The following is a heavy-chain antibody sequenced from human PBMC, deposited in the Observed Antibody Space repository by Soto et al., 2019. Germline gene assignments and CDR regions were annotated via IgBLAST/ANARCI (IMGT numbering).Heavy chain of an antibody. Sequence: GGSLRLSCAASGFTSSNAWINWVRQAPGKGLEWVGRIKSKTDGGTTDFAATVKGRFAISRDDSKNMVYLQMNSLRAEDTAVYYCARGSEEQWLVLHDPWGQGTLVTVSS. D-gene: IGHD6-19*01. CDR1: GFTSSNAW. V-gene: IGHV3-15*07. CDR3: ARGSEEQWLVLHDP. J-gene: IGHJ5*02. CDR2: IKSKTDGGTT.